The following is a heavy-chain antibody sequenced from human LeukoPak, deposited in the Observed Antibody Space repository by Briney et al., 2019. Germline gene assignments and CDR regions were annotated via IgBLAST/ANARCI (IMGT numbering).Heavy chain of an antibody. CDR1: GFTFSSYG. Sequence: PGRSLRLSCAASGFTFSSYGMHWVRQAPGKGLVWVAVIWYDGSNKYYADSVKGRFTISRDNSKNTLYLQMNSLRAEDTAVYYCARDRIVATISGILYYWGQGTLVTVSS. V-gene: IGHV3-33*01. J-gene: IGHJ4*02. CDR2: IWYDGSNK. CDR3: ARDRIVATISGILYY. D-gene: IGHD5-12*01.